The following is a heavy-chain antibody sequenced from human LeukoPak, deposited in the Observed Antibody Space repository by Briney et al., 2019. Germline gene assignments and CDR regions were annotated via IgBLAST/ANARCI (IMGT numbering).Heavy chain of an antibody. J-gene: IGHJ4*02. CDR2: IYYSGST. Sequence: PSETLSLTCTVSGGSISSYYWSWIRQPPGKGLEWIGYIYYSGSTNYNPSLKSRGTISVDTTKKQFSLKLSSVTAADTAVYYCARGGYSYGFGGSYPLDYWGQGTLVTVSS. CDR3: ARGGYSYGFGGSYPLDY. D-gene: IGHD5-18*01. V-gene: IGHV4-59*01. CDR1: GGSISSYY.